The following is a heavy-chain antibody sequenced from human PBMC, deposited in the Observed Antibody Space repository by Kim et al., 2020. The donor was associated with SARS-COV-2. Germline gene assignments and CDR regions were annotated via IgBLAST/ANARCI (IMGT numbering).Heavy chain of an antibody. Sequence: ASVKVSCKASGYTFTSYGISWVRQAPGQGLEWMGWISAYNGNTNYAQKLQGRVTMTTDTSTSTAYMELRSLRSDDTAVYYCARLRGDGSYGELGYWGQGTLVTVSS. CDR1: GYTFTSYG. CDR2: ISAYNGNT. CDR3: ARLRGDGSYGELGY. V-gene: IGHV1-18*01. J-gene: IGHJ4*02. D-gene: IGHD1-26*01.